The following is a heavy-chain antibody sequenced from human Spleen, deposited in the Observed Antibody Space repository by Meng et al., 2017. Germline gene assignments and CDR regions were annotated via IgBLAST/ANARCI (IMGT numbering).Heavy chain of an antibody. V-gene: IGHV4-34*01. CDR3: ARDVQFDY. J-gene: IGHJ4*02. D-gene: IGHD3-10*02. CDR2: INHSGIT. Sequence: QVQQQGWGEGLLRRSWTLSLTCAVYGGSLRGYYWGWIRQSPGKGLEWIGEINHSGITNYNPSLKSRVTISVDTSKNQFSLKLNSVTAADTAIYYCARDVQFDYWGQGTLVTVSS. CDR1: GGSLRGYY.